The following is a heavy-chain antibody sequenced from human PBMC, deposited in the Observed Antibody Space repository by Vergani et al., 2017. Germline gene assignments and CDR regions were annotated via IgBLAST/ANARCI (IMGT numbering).Heavy chain of an antibody. V-gene: IGHV3-23*01. CDR1: GFTFSSYA. CDR3: AKLPFIVVVPHANNYMDV. Sequence: EVQLLESGGGLVQPGGSLRLSCAASGFTFSSYALSCVRQAPGKGLEWVSAISVSGGSTYYADSVKGRFTISIDNSKNTLYLQMNGLRAEDTAVYYCAKLPFIVVVPHANNYMDVWGKGTTVTVSS. CDR2: ISVSGGST. D-gene: IGHD2-2*01. J-gene: IGHJ6*03.